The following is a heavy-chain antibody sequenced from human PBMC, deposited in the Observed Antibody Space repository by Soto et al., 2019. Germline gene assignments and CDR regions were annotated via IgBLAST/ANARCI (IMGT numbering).Heavy chain of an antibody. Sequence: QLLESGGGLVQPGGSLRLSCAASGFTFSSYALSWVRQAPGKGLEWVSGISGSSGRTNYADSVKGRFTISRDNPKNTLFLQMDSLRVDDTAVYFCAKELWFGELIYYYMDVWGKGTTVTVSS. V-gene: IGHV3-23*01. CDR2: ISGSSGRT. J-gene: IGHJ6*03. CDR3: AKELWFGELIYYYMDV. CDR1: GFTFSSYA. D-gene: IGHD3-10*01.